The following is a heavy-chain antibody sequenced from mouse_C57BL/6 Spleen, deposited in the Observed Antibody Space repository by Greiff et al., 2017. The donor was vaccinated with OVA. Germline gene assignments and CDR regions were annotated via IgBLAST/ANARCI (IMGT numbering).Heavy chain of an antibody. CDR2: IHPNSGST. V-gene: IGHV1-64*01. CDR3: ADWVYAMDY. J-gene: IGHJ4*01. D-gene: IGHD4-1*01. Sequence: VQLQQPGAELVKPGASVKLSCKASGYTFTSYWMHWVKQRPGQGLEWIGMIHPNSGSTNYHEKFKSKATLTVDTSSSTAYMQLSSLTSEDSAVYYCADWVYAMDYWGQGTSVTVSS. CDR1: GYTFTSYW.